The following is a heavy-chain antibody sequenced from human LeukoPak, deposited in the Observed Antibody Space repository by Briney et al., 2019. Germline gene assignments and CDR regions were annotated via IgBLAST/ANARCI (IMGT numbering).Heavy chain of an antibody. Sequence: GGSLRLSCAASGFTFSTYSMNWVRQAPGKGLEWVSSISTRSSYIYYADSVRGRFTISRDNAKKSLYLQMNSLRVEDSAVYYCAGDQGGNRWTYWGQGTLVTVSS. CDR3: AGDQGGNRWTY. D-gene: IGHD3-16*01. V-gene: IGHV3-21*01. CDR1: GFTFSTYS. J-gene: IGHJ4*02. CDR2: ISTRSSYI.